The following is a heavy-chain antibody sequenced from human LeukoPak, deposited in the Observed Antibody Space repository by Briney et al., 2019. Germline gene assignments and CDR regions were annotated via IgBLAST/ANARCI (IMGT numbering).Heavy chain of an antibody. D-gene: IGHD6-13*01. CDR2: IYPGDSDT. V-gene: IGHV5-51*01. CDR1: GYSFTSYW. J-gene: IGHJ6*03. CDR3: ARHGDSSSWGLYYYYYMDV. Sequence: GESLKISCKGSGYSFTSYWIGWVRQMPGKGLEWMGVIYPGDSDTRYSPSFQGQVTISADKSISTAYLQWSSLKASDTAMYYCARHGDSSSWGLYYYYYMDVWGKGTTVTVSS.